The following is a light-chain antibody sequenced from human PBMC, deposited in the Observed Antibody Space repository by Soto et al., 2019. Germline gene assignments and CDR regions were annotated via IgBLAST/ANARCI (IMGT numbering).Light chain of an antibody. CDR1: QSISSW. J-gene: IGKJ1*01. CDR3: QHYNTYPWM. CDR2: DAS. V-gene: IGKV1-5*01. Sequence: DIQMTQSPSTLSASVGDRVTITCRASQSISSWLAWYQQKPGKAPKLLIYDASSLESGVPSRVSGSGSGTEFTLTIDSLQPDDFATYYCQHYNTYPWMFGQGTKVDI.